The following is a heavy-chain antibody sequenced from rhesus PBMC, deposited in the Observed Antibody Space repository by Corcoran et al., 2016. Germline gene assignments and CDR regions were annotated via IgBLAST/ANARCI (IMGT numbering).Heavy chain of an antibody. CDR3: ARQLGGSGKTSVDS. V-gene: IGHV4-160*01. CDR1: GGSVSGYW. Sequence: QVQLQQWGEGLVKPSETLSLTCAVYGGSVSGYWWGWIRQPPGKGLEWIGRIRSGGRNNNNTPLKSRVTSSRDTSKNQFSRKLSSVTAADTAVDYWARQLGGSGKTSVDSWGQGVVVTVSS. J-gene: IGHJ6*01. CDR2: IRSGGRN. D-gene: IGHD1-44*01.